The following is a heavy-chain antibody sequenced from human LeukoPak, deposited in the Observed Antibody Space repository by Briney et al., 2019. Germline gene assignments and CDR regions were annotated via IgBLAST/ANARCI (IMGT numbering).Heavy chain of an antibody. V-gene: IGHV3-21*01. J-gene: IGHJ4*02. CDR3: ARDSYCSSTSCYRGHFDS. CDR1: GFKFSVFA. D-gene: IGHD2-2*01. Sequence: PGVSLRLSCEGSGFKFSVFAMNWVRQAPGKGLEWVASISASASTVDYSDSIKGRFTISRDNIKKSVYLQMTSLRAEDTAVYYCARDSYCSSTSCYRGHFDSWGRGVLVTVSS. CDR2: ISASASTV.